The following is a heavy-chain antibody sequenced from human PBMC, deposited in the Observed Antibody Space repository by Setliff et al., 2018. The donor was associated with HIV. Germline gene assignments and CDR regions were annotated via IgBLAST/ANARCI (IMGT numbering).Heavy chain of an antibody. Sequence: SETLSLTCTVSGGSVSSYYWSWIRQPPGEGLEWIGYIYYSGSTNYNPSLKSRVTISVDTSKNQFSLKLSSVTAADTAVYYCARACRSGYDYFHYFDYWGQGTLVTVSS. J-gene: IGHJ4*02. D-gene: IGHD5-12*01. CDR1: GGSVSSYY. V-gene: IGHV4-59*02. CDR3: ARACRSGYDYFHYFDY. CDR2: IYYSGST.